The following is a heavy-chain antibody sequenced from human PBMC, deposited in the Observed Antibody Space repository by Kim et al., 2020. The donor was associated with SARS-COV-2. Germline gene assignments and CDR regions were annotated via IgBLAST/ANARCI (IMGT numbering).Heavy chain of an antibody. J-gene: IGHJ6*02. CDR1: GFTFSSYS. Sequence: GGSLRLSCAASGFTFSSYSMNWVRQAPGKGLEWVSYISSSSSTIYYADSVKGRFTISRDNAKNSLYLQMNSLRAEDTAVYYCNSMVRGPIGLYYGMDVWGQGTTVTVSS. V-gene: IGHV3-48*04. CDR3: NSMVRGPIGLYYGMDV. D-gene: IGHD3-10*01. CDR2: ISSSSSTI.